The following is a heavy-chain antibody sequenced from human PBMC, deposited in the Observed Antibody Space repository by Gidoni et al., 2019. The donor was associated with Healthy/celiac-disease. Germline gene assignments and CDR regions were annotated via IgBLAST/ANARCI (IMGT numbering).Heavy chain of an antibody. CDR2: MSGSGGST. D-gene: IGHD2-21*02. J-gene: IGHJ4*02. Sequence: VQLLESGGGSVQPGGSLRLSRAASGFTFCSYAMSWVRQVPGKGLEWVSAMSGSGGSTYYADSVKGRFTISRDNSKNTLYLQMSSLRAEDTAVYYCAKGFWVVTAITPFDYWGQGTLVTVSS. V-gene: IGHV3-23*01. CDR1: GFTFCSYA. CDR3: AKGFWVVTAITPFDY.